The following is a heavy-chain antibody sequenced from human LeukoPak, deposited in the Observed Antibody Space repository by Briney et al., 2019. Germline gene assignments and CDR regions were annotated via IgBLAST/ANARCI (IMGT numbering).Heavy chain of an antibody. CDR2: IDYTGTS. CDR1: GGSVLNYY. V-gene: IGHV4-59*02. Sequence: PSETLSLTCTVSGGSVLNYYWSWTRQPPGKGLEWVGIIDYTGTSNSNPPLGSRVSMSVDSSKNQFSLQLKSVTAADTAVYFCARDQKFSYFDPWGQGTLVTVSS. CDR3: ARDQKFSYFDP. D-gene: IGHD1-26*01. J-gene: IGHJ5*02.